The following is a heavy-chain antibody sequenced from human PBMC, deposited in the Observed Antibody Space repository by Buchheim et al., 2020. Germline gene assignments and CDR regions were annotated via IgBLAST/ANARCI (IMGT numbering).Heavy chain of an antibody. J-gene: IGHJ4*02. Sequence: QVQLQESGPGLVKASETLSLTCTVSGGSINTYYWGWIRLSPGKGLEWIGYIYYTGSTDYNPSLQSPVTISVATSKNQFSLKLTSVTAADTAIYYCARARCSIGGCYSSPFDYWGQGTL. D-gene: IGHD2-15*01. CDR3: ARARCSIGGCYSSPFDY. CDR2: IYYTGST. V-gene: IGHV4-59*01. CDR1: GGSINTYY.